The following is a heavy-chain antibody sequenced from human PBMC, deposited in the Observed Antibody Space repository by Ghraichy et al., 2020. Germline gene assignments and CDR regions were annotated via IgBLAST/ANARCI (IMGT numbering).Heavy chain of an antibody. CDR1: GGSISGYY. CDR3: ARGGHWAFDI. CDR2: MHYSGST. Sequence: SETLSLTRTVSGGSISGYYWSWIRQPPGKGLEWNGYMHYSGSTNYHPSLKSRVTISVDTSKNQFSLKLSSVTAADTAVYYCARGGHWAFDIWGQGTMVTVSS. J-gene: IGHJ3*02. V-gene: IGHV4-59*08. D-gene: IGHD1-1*01.